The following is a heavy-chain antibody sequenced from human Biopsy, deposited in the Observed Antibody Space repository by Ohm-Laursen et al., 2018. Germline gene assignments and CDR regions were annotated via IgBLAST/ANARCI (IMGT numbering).Heavy chain of an antibody. Sequence: GTLSLTCTVSGDSIRNYYWSWIRQAAGKGLEWIGRIYPGGGTIYNPSLKSRVTMSVDTSKNQFSLKLGSVTVADTAVFYCARRGSGGRSFDYWGQGSLVTVSS. CDR2: IYPGGGT. D-gene: IGHD2-15*01. V-gene: IGHV4-4*07. CDR1: GDSIRNYY. CDR3: ARRGSGGRSFDY. J-gene: IGHJ4*02.